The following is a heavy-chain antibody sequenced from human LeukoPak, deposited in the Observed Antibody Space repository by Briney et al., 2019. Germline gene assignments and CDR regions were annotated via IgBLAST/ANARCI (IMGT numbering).Heavy chain of an antibody. D-gene: IGHD2-2*01. J-gene: IGHJ6*02. Sequence: ASVKVSCKASGYTFTSYAMNWVRQAPGQGLEWMGWINTNTGNPTYAQGFTGRFVFSLDTSVSTAYLQISSLKAEDTAVYYCARDQVVVPAALHYYYYGMDVWGQGTTVTVSS. CDR3: ARDQVVVPAALHYYYYGMDV. V-gene: IGHV7-4-1*02. CDR1: GYTFTSYA. CDR2: INTNTGNP.